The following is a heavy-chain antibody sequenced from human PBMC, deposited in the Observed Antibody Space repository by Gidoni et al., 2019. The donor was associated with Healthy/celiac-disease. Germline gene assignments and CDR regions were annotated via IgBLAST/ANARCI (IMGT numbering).Heavy chain of an antibody. CDR2: ISYDGSNK. Sequence: QVQLVESGGGVVQPGRSLSLSCAASGFTFSSYAMHWVRQAPGKGLEWVAVISYDGSNKYYADSVKGRFTISRDNSKNTLYLQMNSLRAEDTAVYYCARVHDSSGYEYYFDYWGQGTLVTVSS. CDR3: ARVHDSSGYEYYFDY. CDR1: GFTFSSYA. V-gene: IGHV3-30*04. D-gene: IGHD3-22*01. J-gene: IGHJ4*02.